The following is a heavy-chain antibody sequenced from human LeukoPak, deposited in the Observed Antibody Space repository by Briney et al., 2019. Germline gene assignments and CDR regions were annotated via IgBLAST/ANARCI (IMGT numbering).Heavy chain of an antibody. V-gene: IGHV3-30*09. J-gene: IGHJ4*02. CDR3: ARGRYCSGGTCYSRFDY. D-gene: IGHD2-15*01. Sequence: PGRSLRLSCAASGFTFSNYAMHRVRQAPGKGLEWVAVISYDGSKKYYADSVKGRFAISRDNSNSTLYLQMNSLRAEDTGVYYCARGRYCSGGTCYSRFDYWGQGALVTVSS. CDR1: GFTFSNYA. CDR2: ISYDGSKK.